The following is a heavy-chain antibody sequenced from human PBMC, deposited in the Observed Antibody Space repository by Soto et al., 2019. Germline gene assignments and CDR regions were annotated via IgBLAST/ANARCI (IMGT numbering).Heavy chain of an antibody. CDR1: GYTFISYG. Sequence: GASVKVSCKASGYTFISYGIGWVRQAPGQGLEWMGWITVNSGNTNYPQKFQGRVTMTTDTSTSTAYMELRSLTSDDTAVYYCGRGLGGGWYYFDYWDPGTLVTVSS. J-gene: IGHJ4*02. CDR2: ITVNSGNT. V-gene: IGHV1-18*01. D-gene: IGHD6-19*01. CDR3: GRGLGGGWYYFDY.